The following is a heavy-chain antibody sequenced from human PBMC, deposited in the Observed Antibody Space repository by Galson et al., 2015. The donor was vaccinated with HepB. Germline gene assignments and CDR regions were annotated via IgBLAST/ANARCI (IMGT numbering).Heavy chain of an antibody. CDR2: INHSGST. J-gene: IGHJ4*02. CDR3: ARERQWRGNYFDY. V-gene: IGHV4-34*01. CDR1: GGSFSGYY. D-gene: IGHD6-19*01. Sequence: ETLSLTCAVYGGSFSGYYWSWIRQPPGKGLEWIGEINHSGSTNYNPSLKSRVTISVDTSKNQFSLKLSSVTAADTAVYYCARERQWRGNYFDYWGQGTLVTVSS.